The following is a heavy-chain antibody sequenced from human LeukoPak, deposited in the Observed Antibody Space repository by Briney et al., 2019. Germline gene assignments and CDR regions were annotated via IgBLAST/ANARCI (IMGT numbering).Heavy chain of an antibody. J-gene: IGHJ6*02. V-gene: IGHV1-46*01. D-gene: IGHD1-26*01. Sequence: GASVKVSCKASGYSFIRYHIHWVRQAPGQGLEWMGVLKLYDGSVSHAQKFQGRVTMTSDTSTSTVYMELSSLRSEDTAVYFCAREGGSFSYNMDVWGQGTTVTVSS. CDR3: AREGGSFSYNMDV. CDR1: GYSFIRYH. CDR2: LKLYDGSV.